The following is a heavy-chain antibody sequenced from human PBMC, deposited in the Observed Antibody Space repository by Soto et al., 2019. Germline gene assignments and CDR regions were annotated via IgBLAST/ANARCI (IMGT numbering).Heavy chain of an antibody. CDR1: GFTFSSYS. CDR3: ARDPLYCSSTSCPFDY. J-gene: IGHJ4*02. Sequence: PGGSLRLSCAASGFTFSSYSMNWVRQAPGKGLEWVSSISSSSSYIYYADSVKGRFTISRDNAKYSLYLQMNSLRAEDTAVYYCARDPLYCSSTSCPFDYWGQGTLVTVSS. CDR2: ISSSSSYI. V-gene: IGHV3-21*01. D-gene: IGHD2-2*01.